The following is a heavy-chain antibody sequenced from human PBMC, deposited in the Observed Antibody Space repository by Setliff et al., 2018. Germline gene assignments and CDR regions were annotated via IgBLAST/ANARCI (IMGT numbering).Heavy chain of an antibody. CDR3: ATPPGRYDSSGYFDY. D-gene: IGHD3-22*01. CDR1: GFTFSSYE. J-gene: IGHJ4*02. CDR2: ISSSGSTI. V-gene: IGHV3-48*03. Sequence: PGGSLRFSCAASGFTFSSYEMNWVRQAPGKGLEWVSYISSSGSTIYYADSVKGRFTISRDNAKNSLYLQMNSLRAEDTAVYYCATPPGRYDSSGYFDYWGQGTLVTVSS.